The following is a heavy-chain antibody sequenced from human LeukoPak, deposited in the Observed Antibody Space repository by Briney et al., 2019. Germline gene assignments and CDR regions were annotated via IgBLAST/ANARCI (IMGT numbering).Heavy chain of an antibody. Sequence: PGGSLRLSCAASGFTFSNYAMTWVRQAPGKGLEWVSTISASGGGTFYADSVKGRFPISRDNSKNTLYLQMNSLRAEDTAVYYCAKDGAVLLWFGELPADYWGQGTLVTVSS. J-gene: IGHJ4*02. CDR1: GFTFSNYA. CDR3: AKDGAVLLWFGELPADY. V-gene: IGHV3-23*01. CDR2: ISASGGGT. D-gene: IGHD3-10*01.